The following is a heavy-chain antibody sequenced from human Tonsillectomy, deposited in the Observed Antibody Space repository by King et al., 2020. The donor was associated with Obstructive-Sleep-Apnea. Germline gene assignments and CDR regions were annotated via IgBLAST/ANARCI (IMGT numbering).Heavy chain of an antibody. V-gene: IGHV4-39*07. CDR3: ARDMIVPKARLAAFDI. Sequence: QLQESGPGLVKPSETLSLTCTVSGGSISSSSYYWGWIRQPPGKGLEWIGSIYYSGSTNYNPSPKSRVTISVDTSTNQFSLKLSSVTAADTAVYYCARDMIVPKARLAAFDIWGQGTMVTVSS. CDR2: IYYSGST. CDR1: GGSISSSSYY. D-gene: IGHD3-22*01. J-gene: IGHJ3*02.